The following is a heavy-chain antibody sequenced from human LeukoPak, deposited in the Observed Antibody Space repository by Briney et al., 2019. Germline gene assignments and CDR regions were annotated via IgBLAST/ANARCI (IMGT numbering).Heavy chain of an antibody. D-gene: IGHD2-15*01. CDR2: ISAYNGNT. Sequence: ASVTVSCKASGYTFTSYGISWVRQAPGQGLEWMGWISAYNGNTNYAQKLQGRVTMTTDTSTSTAYMELRSLRSDDTAVYYCARLGCSGGSCYDAFDIWGQGTMVTVSS. J-gene: IGHJ3*02. CDR3: ARLGCSGGSCYDAFDI. V-gene: IGHV1-18*01. CDR1: GYTFTSYG.